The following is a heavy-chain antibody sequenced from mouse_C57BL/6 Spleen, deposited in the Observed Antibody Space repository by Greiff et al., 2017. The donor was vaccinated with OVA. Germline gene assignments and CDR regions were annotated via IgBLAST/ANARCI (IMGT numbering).Heavy chain of an antibody. CDR1: GYTFTSYW. CDR2: IYPGSGST. CDR3: ARRGYYGSSSAWFAY. V-gene: IGHV1-55*01. Sequence: VKLVESGAELVKPGASVKMSCKASGYTFTSYWITWVKQRPGQGLEWIGDIYPGSGSTNYNEKFKSKATLTVDTSSSTAYMQLSSLTSEDSAVYYCARRGYYGSSSAWFAYWGQGTLVTVSA. D-gene: IGHD1-1*01. J-gene: IGHJ3*01.